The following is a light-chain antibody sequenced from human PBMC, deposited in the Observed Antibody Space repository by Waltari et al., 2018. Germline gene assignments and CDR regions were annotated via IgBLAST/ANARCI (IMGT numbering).Light chain of an antibody. V-gene: IGKV3-15*01. J-gene: IGKJ1*01. CDR2: GAS. Sequence: MTQSPATLSVSLGERVTLSCRAGQYGSNNLAWYQQQPGQAPRLLVSGASTRATGIPSTFSGSAAGTEFTLTISSLQSEDAAVYYCQQYNSWPTFGQGTKVEV. CDR3: QQYNSWPT. CDR1: QYGSNN.